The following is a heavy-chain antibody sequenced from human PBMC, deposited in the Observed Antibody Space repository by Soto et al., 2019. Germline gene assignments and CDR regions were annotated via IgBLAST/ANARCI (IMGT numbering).Heavy chain of an antibody. D-gene: IGHD6-6*01. CDR2: TYYRSKWYN. Sequence: HSQTLSLTCAISGDSVSSNSAAWNWIRQSPSRGLEWLGRTYYRSKWYNDYAVSVKSRITINPDTSKNQFSLQLNSVTPEDTAVYYCATVGYSSSSPPRGSSYGMDVWGQGTTVTVSS. V-gene: IGHV6-1*01. CDR1: GDSVSSNSAA. CDR3: ATVGYSSSSPPRGSSYGMDV. J-gene: IGHJ6*02.